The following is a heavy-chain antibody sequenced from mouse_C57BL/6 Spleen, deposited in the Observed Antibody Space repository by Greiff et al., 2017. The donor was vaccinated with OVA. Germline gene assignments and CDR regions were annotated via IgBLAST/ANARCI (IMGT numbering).Heavy chain of an antibody. D-gene: IGHD2-1*01. CDR3: AKNPLYGNYVGLDV. Sequence: QVQLKESGPGLVQPSQSLSITCTVSGFSLTSYGVHWVRQSPGKGLEWLGVIWRGGSTDYNAAFMSRLSITKDNSKSQVFFKMNSLQADDTAIYYCAKNPLYGNYVGLDVWGTGTTVTVSS. CDR2: IWRGGST. CDR1: GFSLTSYG. V-gene: IGHV2-5*01. J-gene: IGHJ1*03.